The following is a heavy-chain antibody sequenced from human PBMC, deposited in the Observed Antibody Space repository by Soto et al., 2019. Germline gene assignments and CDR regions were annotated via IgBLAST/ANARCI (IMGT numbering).Heavy chain of an antibody. J-gene: IGHJ4*02. CDR3: ARDDHVDTAMGL. CDR2: IKQDGSEK. CDR1: GFTFSSYW. V-gene: IGHV3-7*01. Sequence: EVQLVESGGGLVQPGGSLRLSCAASGFTFSSYWMSWVRQAPGKGLEWVANIKQDGSEKYYVDSVKGRFTISRDNAKNSLYLQMNWLSADDTAVYYCARDDHVDTAMGLWGQGTLVTVSS. D-gene: IGHD5-18*01.